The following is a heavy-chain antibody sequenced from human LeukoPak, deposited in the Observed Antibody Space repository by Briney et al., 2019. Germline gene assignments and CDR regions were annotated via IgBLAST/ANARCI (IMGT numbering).Heavy chain of an antibody. V-gene: IGHV1-2*02. J-gene: IGHJ4*02. Sequence: ASVKVSCKASGYTFTGYYIHWVRQAPGQGLEWMGWINPNSGGTNYAQKFQGRVTMTRDTSISTAYMELSRLRSDDTALYYCARSLRLDSECDYWGQGTLVIVSS. CDR3: ARSLRLDSECDY. CDR1: GYTFTGYY. CDR2: INPNSGGT. D-gene: IGHD3-9*01.